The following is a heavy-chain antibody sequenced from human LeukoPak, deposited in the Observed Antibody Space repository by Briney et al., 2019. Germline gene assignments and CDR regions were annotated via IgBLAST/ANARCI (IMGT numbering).Heavy chain of an antibody. J-gene: IGHJ5*02. CDR2: IYYSGST. CDR3: ARGLHPPYSSSWYLGNWFDP. D-gene: IGHD6-13*01. Sequence: PSETLSLTCTVSGGSISSYYWSWIRQPPGKGLEWIGYIYYSGSTNYNPSLKSRVTISVDTSKNQFSLKLSSVTAADTAVYYCARGLHPPYSSSWYLGNWFDPWGQGTLVTVSS. V-gene: IGHV4-59*12. CDR1: GGSISSYY.